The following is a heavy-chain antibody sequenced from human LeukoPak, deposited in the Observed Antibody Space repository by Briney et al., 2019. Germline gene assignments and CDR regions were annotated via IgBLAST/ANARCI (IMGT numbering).Heavy chain of an antibody. V-gene: IGHV4-39*01. Sequence: PSETLSLTCTVSGGSISSSSYYWGWIRQPPGKGLEWIGSIYYSGSTYYNPSLKSRVTISVDTSKNQFSLKLSSVTAADTAVYYCARHIGGWDSSSGNWFDPWGQGTLVTVSS. CDR3: ARHIGGWDSSSGNWFDP. D-gene: IGHD6-6*01. CDR2: IYYSGST. J-gene: IGHJ5*02. CDR1: GGSISSSSYY.